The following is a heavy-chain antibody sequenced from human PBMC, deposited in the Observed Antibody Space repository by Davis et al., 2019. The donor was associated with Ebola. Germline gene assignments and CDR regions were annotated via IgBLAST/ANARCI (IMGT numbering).Heavy chain of an antibody. J-gene: IGHJ6*02. Sequence: KVSCKASGYSFTSYWISWVRQMPGKGLEWMGRIDPSDSYTNYSPSFQGHVTISADKSISTAYLQWSSLKASDTAMYYCARRASSSYYGMDVWGQGTTVTVSS. D-gene: IGHD2-2*01. CDR3: ARRASSSYYGMDV. CDR2: IDPSDSYT. V-gene: IGHV5-10-1*01. CDR1: GYSFTSYW.